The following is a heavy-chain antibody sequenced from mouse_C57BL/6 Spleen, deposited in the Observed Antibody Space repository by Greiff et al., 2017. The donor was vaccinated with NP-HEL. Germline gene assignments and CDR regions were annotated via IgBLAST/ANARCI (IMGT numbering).Heavy chain of an antibody. V-gene: IGHV3-6*01. D-gene: IGHD2-2*01. CDR3: ARDGAFYGYGYAMDY. Sequence: EVQRVESGPGLVKPSQSLSLTCSVTGYSITSGYYWNWIRQFPGNKLEWMGYISYDGSNNYNPSLKNRISITRDTSKNQFFLKLNSVTTEDTATYYCARDGAFYGYGYAMDYWGQGTSVTVSS. J-gene: IGHJ4*01. CDR1: GYSITSGYY. CDR2: ISYDGSN.